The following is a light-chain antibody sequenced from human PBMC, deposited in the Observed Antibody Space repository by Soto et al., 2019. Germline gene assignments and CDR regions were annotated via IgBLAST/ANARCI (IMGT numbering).Light chain of an antibody. CDR2: KAS. J-gene: IGKJ1*01. V-gene: IGKV1-5*03. CDR1: QSISSW. Sequence: DIQMTQSPSTLCASVGDRVTITCRASQSISSWLAWYQQKPGKAPKLLIYKASSLESGVPSRFSGSGSGTEFTLTISSLQPDDFATYYCQQYNSYPWTFGQGTTGDIK. CDR3: QQYNSYPWT.